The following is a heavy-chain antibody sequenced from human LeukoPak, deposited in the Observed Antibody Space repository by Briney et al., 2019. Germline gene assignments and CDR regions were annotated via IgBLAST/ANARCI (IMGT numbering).Heavy chain of an antibody. J-gene: IGHJ4*02. D-gene: IGHD6-13*01. CDR3: ARVGSPIAAAGTVY. Sequence: GGSLRLSCVVSGFIFSNYAMSWVRQAPGKGLEWVSYISSSSTIIYYADSVKGRFTISRDNAKSSLYLQMNSLRAEDTAVYYCARVGSPIAAAGTVYWGQGTLVTVSS. CDR1: GFIFSNYA. CDR2: ISSSSTII. V-gene: IGHV3-48*01.